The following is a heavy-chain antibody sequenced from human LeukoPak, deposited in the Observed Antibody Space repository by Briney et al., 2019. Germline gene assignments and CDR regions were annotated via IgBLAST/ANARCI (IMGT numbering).Heavy chain of an antibody. CDR1: GFTFSNAW. D-gene: IGHD5-12*01. J-gene: IGHJ4*02. V-gene: IGHV3-15*01. Sequence: PGGSLRLSCAASGFTFSNAWMSWVRQAPGKGLEWVGRIKSKTDGGTTDYAAPVKGRFTISRDDSKNTLYLQMNSLKTEDTAVCYCTTDSGEWLRPIDYWGQGTLVTVSS. CDR2: IKSKTDGGTT. CDR3: TTDSGEWLRPIDY.